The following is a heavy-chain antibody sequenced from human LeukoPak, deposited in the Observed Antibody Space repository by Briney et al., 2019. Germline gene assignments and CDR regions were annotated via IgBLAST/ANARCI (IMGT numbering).Heavy chain of an antibody. V-gene: IGHV4-4*09. D-gene: IGHD3-3*01. CDR1: GGSINTYY. J-gene: IGHJ6*03. CDR2: IYSTGNT. CDR3: AKHDTVFGAAHFYMDV. Sequence: SETLSLTCAVSGGSINTYYWSWIRQPPGKGLEWDGYIYSTGNTNYNPSLKGRVTISLDTSKNQFSLNLSSVTAADTAVYYCAKHDTVFGAAHFYMDVWGKGTTVTVSS.